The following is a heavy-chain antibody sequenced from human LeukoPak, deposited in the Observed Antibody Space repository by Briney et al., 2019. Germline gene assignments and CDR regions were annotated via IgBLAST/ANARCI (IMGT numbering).Heavy chain of an antibody. V-gene: IGHV3-66*01. J-gene: IGHJ3*02. CDR2: IYSGGST. CDR1: GFTFSSYW. CDR3: ARTANDAFDI. Sequence: GGSLRLFCAASGFTFSSYWMSWVRQAPGKGLEWVSVIYSGGSTYYADSVKGRFTISRDNSKNTLYLQMNSLRAEDTAVYYCARTANDAFDIWGQGTMVTVSS.